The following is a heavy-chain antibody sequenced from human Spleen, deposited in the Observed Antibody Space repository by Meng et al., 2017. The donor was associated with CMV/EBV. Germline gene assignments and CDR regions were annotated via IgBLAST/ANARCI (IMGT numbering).Heavy chain of an antibody. J-gene: IGHJ4*02. CDR3: ARVGYSSGWYDLLDY. CDR2: ISWDGSDK. D-gene: IGHD6-19*01. Sequence: GFTFRNFAMQGVRQAPGKGLEWVALISWDGSDKYYADSVRGRFTISRDNSKNTLFLQMNSLRIEDTAVYYCARVGYSSGWYDLLDYWGQGTLVTVSS. V-gene: IGHV3-30*04. CDR1: GFTFRNFA.